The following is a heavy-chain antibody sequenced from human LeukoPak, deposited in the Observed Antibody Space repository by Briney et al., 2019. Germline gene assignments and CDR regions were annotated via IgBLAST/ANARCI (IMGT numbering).Heavy chain of an antibody. V-gene: IGHV6-1*01. D-gene: IGHD2-2*01. CDR1: GDSVSSNSVA. CDR3: ARREYQTAADY. CDR2: TYYTSKWNN. Sequence: SQTLSLTCAISGDSVSSNSVAWNWFRQSPSRGLEWLGRTYYTSKWNNDYAESVQSRIAVNPDTSKNQFSLYLNSVTLEDTAVYYCARREYQTAADYWGQGTLVTVPS. J-gene: IGHJ4*02.